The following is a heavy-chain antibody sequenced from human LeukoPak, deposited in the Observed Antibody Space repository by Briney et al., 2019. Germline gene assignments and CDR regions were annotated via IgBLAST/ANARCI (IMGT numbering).Heavy chain of an antibody. CDR3: ARGAVLLRKFDY. Sequence: PSETLSLTCAVYGGSFSGYYWSWIRQPPGKGLEWIGEINHSGSTNYNPSLKSRVTISVDTSKNQFSLKLSSVTAADTAVYYCARGAVLLRKFDYWGQGTLVTVSS. D-gene: IGHD3-10*01. V-gene: IGHV4-34*01. J-gene: IGHJ4*02. CDR1: GGSFSGYY. CDR2: INHSGST.